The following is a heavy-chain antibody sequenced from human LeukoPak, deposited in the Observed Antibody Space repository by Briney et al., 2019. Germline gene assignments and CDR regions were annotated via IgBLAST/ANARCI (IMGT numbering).Heavy chain of an antibody. J-gene: IGHJ4*02. CDR2: IVPDGGDK. Sequence: GGSLRLSCVASGFTFRNHAFEWVRQAPGKGLEWVANIVPDGGDKYYVDSVKGRFTISRDNAKNSLFLQMNSLRAEDTAVYYCARDRGRGEDYWGQGTLVTVSS. CDR1: GFTFRNHA. D-gene: IGHD2-21*01. V-gene: IGHV3-7*01. CDR3: ARDRGRGEDY.